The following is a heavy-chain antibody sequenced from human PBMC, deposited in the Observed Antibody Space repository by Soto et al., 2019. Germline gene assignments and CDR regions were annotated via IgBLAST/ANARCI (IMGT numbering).Heavy chain of an antibody. J-gene: IGHJ6*02. CDR1: GGSMSGYY. D-gene: IGHD6-13*01. CDR2: VYTSETT. V-gene: IGHV4-4*07. CDR3: AGNIAAAGRRYYGKDV. Sequence: QVQLQESGPGLVKPSETLSLTCTVSGGSMSGYYWSWIRQSAGKGLEWIGRVYTSETTYYNPSLKSRVTMSLDTSKNQFSLNLYSLTAADTAVYYCAGNIAAAGRRYYGKDVWGQGTTVTVSS.